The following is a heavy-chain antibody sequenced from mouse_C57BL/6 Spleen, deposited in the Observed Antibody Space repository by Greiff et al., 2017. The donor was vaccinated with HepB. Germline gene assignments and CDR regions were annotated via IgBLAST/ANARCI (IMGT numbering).Heavy chain of an antibody. CDR2: INPYNGGT. V-gene: IGHV1-19*01. CDR3: ASGIMDY. CDR1: GYTFTDYY. Sequence: EVKLMESGPVLVKPGASVKMSCKASGYTFTDYYMNWVKQSHGKSLEWIGVINPYNGGTSYNQKFKGKATLTVDKSSSTAYMELNSLTSEDSAVYYCASGIMDYWGQGTSVTVSS. J-gene: IGHJ4*01.